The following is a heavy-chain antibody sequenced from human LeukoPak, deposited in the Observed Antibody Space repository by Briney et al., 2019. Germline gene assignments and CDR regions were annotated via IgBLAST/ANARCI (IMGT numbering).Heavy chain of an antibody. J-gene: IGHJ4*02. V-gene: IGHV3-21*01. CDR3: AKFDSLLC. CDR1: GFTFSSYN. CDR2: IDTSGAYI. D-gene: IGHD3-10*01. Sequence: PGGSLRLSCAASGFTFSSYNMNWVRQAPGKGLEWVSSIDTSGAYIYYAVSVKGRFTISRDNAKNSLYLQMNSLRAEDTAVYYCAKFDSLLCWGQGTLVTVSS.